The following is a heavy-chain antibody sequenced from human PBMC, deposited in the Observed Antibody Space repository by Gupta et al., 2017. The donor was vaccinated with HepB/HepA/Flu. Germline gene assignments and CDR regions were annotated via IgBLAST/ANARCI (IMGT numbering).Heavy chain of an antibody. Sequence: EVQLLESGGGLVQSGGSLRLSCAASGFTFSSYAMSWVRQAPGKGLEWVSAISGSGGSTYYADSVKGRFTISRDNSKNTLYLQMNSLRAEDTAVYYCAKDYSFGSYGDYGYWGQGTLVTVSS. D-gene: IGHD4-17*01. CDR1: GFTFSSYA. CDR2: ISGSGGST. CDR3: AKDYSFGSYGDYGY. V-gene: IGHV3-23*01. J-gene: IGHJ4*02.